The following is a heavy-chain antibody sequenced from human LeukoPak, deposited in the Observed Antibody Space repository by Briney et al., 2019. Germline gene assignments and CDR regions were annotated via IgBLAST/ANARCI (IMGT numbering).Heavy chain of an antibody. D-gene: IGHD3-10*01. V-gene: IGHV3-53*01. CDR3: ARDSGRFDVFDI. CDR2: IYSDGRT. Sequence: GGSLRLSCAASGFTVSTNYMSWVRQAPGKGLEWVSVIYSDGRTYYADPVKGRFTISRDNSKNTLYLQMNSLRAEDTAVYYCARDSGRFDVFDIWGQGTMVTVSS. CDR1: GFTVSTNY. J-gene: IGHJ3*02.